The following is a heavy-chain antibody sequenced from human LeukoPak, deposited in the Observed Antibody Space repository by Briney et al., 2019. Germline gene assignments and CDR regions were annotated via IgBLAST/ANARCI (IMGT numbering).Heavy chain of an antibody. D-gene: IGHD2-2*01. CDR3: ASRTDCTSTNCPSAFDL. J-gene: IGHJ3*01. CDR1: GFTFSRYV. CDR2: ISHNGLST. Sequence: PGGSLRLSCAASGFTFSRYVMHWVRQAPGKGLEYVPAISHNGLSTYYVDSVKGRFTISRDNSKNMLYLHMGSLRVEDLAVYYCASRTDCTSTNCPSAFDLWGQGTMVIVSS. V-gene: IGHV3-64*02.